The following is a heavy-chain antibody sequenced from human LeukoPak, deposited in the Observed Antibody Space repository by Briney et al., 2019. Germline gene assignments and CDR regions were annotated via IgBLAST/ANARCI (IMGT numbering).Heavy chain of an antibody. CDR3: AGVRPDWYFDL. CDR1: GYTFTSYY. V-gene: IGHV1-46*01. CDR2: INPSGGST. Sequence: ASVKVSCKASGYTFTSYYMHWVRQAPGQGLEWMGIINPSGGSTSYAQKFQGRVTMTRDTSTSTVYMELSSLRSEDTAVYYCAGVRPDWYFDLWGRGTLVTVSS. J-gene: IGHJ2*01.